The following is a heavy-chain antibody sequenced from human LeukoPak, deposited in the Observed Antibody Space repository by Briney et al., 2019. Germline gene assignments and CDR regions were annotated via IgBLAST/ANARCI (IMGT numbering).Heavy chain of an antibody. V-gene: IGHV3-48*03. J-gene: IGHJ6*04. CDR1: GFTLSSSE. CDR2: ISSSGRTI. D-gene: IGHD3-10*02. CDR3: AELGITMIGGV. Sequence: GGSLRLSCAASGFTLSSSEMNWVRQAPGKGLEWVSYISSSGRTIYYADSVKGRFTISRDNAKNSLYLQMNSLRAEDTAVYYCAELGITMIGGVWGKGTTVTISS.